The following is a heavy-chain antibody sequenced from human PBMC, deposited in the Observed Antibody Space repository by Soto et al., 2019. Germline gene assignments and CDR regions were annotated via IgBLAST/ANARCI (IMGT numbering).Heavy chain of an antibody. Sequence: EVQLLESGGGLVQPGGSLRLYCAASGFTFRSYAMSWVRQAPGKGLEWVSAISASGGNTYYADSVKGRFTISRDNSKNTLYLQMNSRRAEDTAVYYCATSYSSGWYYFDYWGQGTLVTVSS. CDR2: ISASGGNT. V-gene: IGHV3-23*01. J-gene: IGHJ4*02. D-gene: IGHD6-19*01. CDR1: GFTFRSYA. CDR3: ATSYSSGWYYFDY.